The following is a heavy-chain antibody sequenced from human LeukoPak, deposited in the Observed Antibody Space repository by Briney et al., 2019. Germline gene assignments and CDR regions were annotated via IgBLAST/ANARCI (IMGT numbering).Heavy chain of an antibody. CDR1: GFSFSGYE. J-gene: IGHJ6*02. D-gene: IGHD5-24*01. V-gene: IGHV3-48*03. CDR2: ISSSGSTI. Sequence: GGSLRLSCAASGFSFSGYEMSWVRQAPGKGMEWVSYISSSGSTIYYADSVKGRFTFSRDVAKNSLYLQMNSLRAEDTAVYYCAREYNGYMDVWGQGTTVTVSS. CDR3: AREYNGYMDV.